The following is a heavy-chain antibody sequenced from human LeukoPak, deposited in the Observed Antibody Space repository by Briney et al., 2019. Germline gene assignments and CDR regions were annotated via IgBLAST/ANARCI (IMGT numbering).Heavy chain of an antibody. CDR1: GYTFTSYY. CDR2: INPSGGST. J-gene: IGHJ6*03. Sequence: GASVKVSCKASGYTFTSYYMHWVRQAPGQGLEWMGIINPSGGSTSYAQKFQGRVTMTRDMSTSTVYMELSSLRSEDTAVYYCARDYSAAGLIGPRGYYYYMDVWGKGTTVTVSS. V-gene: IGHV1-46*01. D-gene: IGHD6-19*01. CDR3: ARDYSAAGLIGPRGYYYYMDV.